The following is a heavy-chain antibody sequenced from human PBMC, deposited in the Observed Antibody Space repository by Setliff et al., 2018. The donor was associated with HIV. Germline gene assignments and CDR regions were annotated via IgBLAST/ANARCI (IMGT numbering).Heavy chain of an antibody. Sequence: GGSLRLSCAASGFTLSDHFMDWVRQAPGKGLEWVARTKHKPSSYCTHYAASVEGRFTISRDDSKNTLYLQMNSLSVEDTAVYYCSRVGTLINSPWDFFDYWGQGTLVTVSS. CDR2: TKHKPSSYCT. CDR3: SRVGTLINSPWDFFDY. D-gene: IGHD1-1*01. CDR1: GFTLSDHF. J-gene: IGHJ4*02. V-gene: IGHV3-72*01.